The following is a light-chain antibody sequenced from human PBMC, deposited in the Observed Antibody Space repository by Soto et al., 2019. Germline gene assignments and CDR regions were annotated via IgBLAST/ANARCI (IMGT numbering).Light chain of an antibody. J-gene: IGLJ6*01. CDR3: CSYAGSRRNV. Sequence: QSALTQPASVSGSPGQSITISCTGTSSDVGSYNLVSWYQQHPGKAPKLMIYEGSKRPSGVSNRFSGSKSGNTASLTISGLQAEDGADYYCCSYAGSRRNVFGSGTQLTVL. V-gene: IGLV2-23*01. CDR1: SSDVGSYNL. CDR2: EGS.